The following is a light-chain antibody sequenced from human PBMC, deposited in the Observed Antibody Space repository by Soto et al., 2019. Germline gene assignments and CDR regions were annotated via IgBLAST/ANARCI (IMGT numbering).Light chain of an antibody. V-gene: IGLV2-8*01. CDR3: SSHAGSKXV. CDR2: EVS. Sequence: QSVLTQPPSASGSPGQSVTISCTGTSSDVGGYNYVSWYQQHPGKAPKLMIYEVSKRPSGVPDRFSGSKSGNTASLTVSGLQAEDEADYYCSSHAGSKXVFGTGTKVTVL. CDR1: SSDVGGYNY. J-gene: IGLJ1*01.